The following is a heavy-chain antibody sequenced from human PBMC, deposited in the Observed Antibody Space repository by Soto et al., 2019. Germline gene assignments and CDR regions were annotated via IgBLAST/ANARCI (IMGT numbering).Heavy chain of an antibody. V-gene: IGHV3-74*01. CDR2: INSDGSST. CDR3: ARNMRYYDIFPGWTDYGMNV. CDR1: GFTFSSCW. D-gene: IGHD3-9*01. J-gene: IGHJ6*02. Sequence: GGSLRLSCAASGFTFSSCWMHWVRQAPGKGLGWVSRINSDGSSTSYADSVKGRFTISRDNAKNTRYLQMNSLRAEDTALYYCARNMRYYDIFPGWTDYGMNVWGQGTTVTVA.